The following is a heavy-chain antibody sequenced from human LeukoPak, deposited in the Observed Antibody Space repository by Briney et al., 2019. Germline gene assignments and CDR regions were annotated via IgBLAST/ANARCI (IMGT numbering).Heavy chain of an antibody. V-gene: IGHV5-51*01. Sequence: GESLKISFKGSGYSFTSYWIGWVRQMPGKGLEWMGIIYPGDSDTRYSPSFQGQVTISADKSITTAYLKWSSLKASDTAKYYCARIPVDTAVDNDYYYYYYMDVWGKGTTVTVPS. CDR3: ARIPVDTAVDNDYYYYYYMDV. CDR2: IYPGDSDT. D-gene: IGHD5-18*01. J-gene: IGHJ6*03. CDR1: GYSFTSYW.